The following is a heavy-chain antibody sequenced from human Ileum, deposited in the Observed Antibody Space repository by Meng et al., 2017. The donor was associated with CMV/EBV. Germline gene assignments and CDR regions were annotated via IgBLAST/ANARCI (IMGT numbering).Heavy chain of an antibody. Sequence: CAASGFTFSDYYSIGTRQVPGKGLEWVSYISTTGTTMYYADSVKGRFTISRDNAKNSVFLQMNSLRAEDTAVYYCARGSGGKCFDYWGQGTLVTVSS. CDR3: ARGSGGKCFDY. D-gene: IGHD2-15*01. J-gene: IGHJ4*02. V-gene: IGHV3-11*04. CDR2: ISTTGTTM. CDR1: GFTFSDYY.